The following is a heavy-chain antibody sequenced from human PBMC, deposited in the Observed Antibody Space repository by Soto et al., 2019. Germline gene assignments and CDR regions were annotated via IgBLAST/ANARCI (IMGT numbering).Heavy chain of an antibody. CDR2: ISAYNGNT. Sequence: QVQLVQSGAEVKKPGASVKVTCKASGYTFTSYGVSWVRQAPGQGLEWMGWISAYNGNTKYAQKLQGRVTMTTDTSTSTAYMELSSLRSEDTAVYYCARDIAVALIDYWGQGTLVTVSS. CDR1: GYTFTSYG. V-gene: IGHV1-18*01. J-gene: IGHJ4*02. CDR3: ARDIAVALIDY. D-gene: IGHD6-19*01.